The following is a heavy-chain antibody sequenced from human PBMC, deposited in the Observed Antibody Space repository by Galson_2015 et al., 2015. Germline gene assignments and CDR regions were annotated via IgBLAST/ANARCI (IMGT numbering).Heavy chain of an antibody. CDR1: GFTFSSYA. CDR2: ISGSGGST. J-gene: IGHJ5*02. D-gene: IGHD3-10*01. Sequence: SLRLSCAASGFTFSSYAMSWVRQAPGKGLEWVSAISGSGGSTYYADSVKGRFTISRDNSKNTLYLQMNSLRAEDTAVYYCASPYYYGSGSYYRGFDPWGQGTLVTVSS. CDR3: ASPYYYGSGSYYRGFDP. V-gene: IGHV3-23*01.